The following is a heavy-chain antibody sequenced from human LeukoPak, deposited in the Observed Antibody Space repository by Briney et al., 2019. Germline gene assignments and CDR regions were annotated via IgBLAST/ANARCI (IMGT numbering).Heavy chain of an antibody. J-gene: IGHJ4*02. CDR2: ISWNSGSI. V-gene: IGHV3-9*01. CDR3: ARDASSFDY. CDR1: GFTFDDYA. Sequence: AGGSLRLSCAASGFTFDDYAMHWVRQAPGKGLEWVSGISWNSGSIGYADSVKGRFTISRDNAKNSLYLQMNSLRAEDTAVYYCARDASSFDYWGQGTLVTVSS.